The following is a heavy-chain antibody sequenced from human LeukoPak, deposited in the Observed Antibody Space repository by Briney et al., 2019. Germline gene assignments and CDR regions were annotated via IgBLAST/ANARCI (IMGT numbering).Heavy chain of an antibody. CDR2: IKSKTDGGTT. Sequence: GGSLRLSCAASGFTFSNAWLCWVSQAPGKGLEWVGRIKSKTDGGTTDYAAPVKGRFTISRDDSTNTLYLQMNSLKTEDTAVYYCTTGGITIFGVVTYDYFDYWGQGTLVTVSS. V-gene: IGHV3-15*01. D-gene: IGHD3-3*01. CDR1: GFTFSNAW. CDR3: TTGGITIFGVVTYDYFDY. J-gene: IGHJ4*02.